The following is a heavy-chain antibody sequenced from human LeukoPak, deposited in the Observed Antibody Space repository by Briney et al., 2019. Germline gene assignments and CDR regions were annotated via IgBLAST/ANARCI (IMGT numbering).Heavy chain of an antibody. CDR1: GYSISSGYY. D-gene: IGHD6-19*01. V-gene: IGHV4-38-2*01. J-gene: IGHJ4*02. CDR2: IYHSGST. CDR3: ARYPDSGSGWPGWDY. Sequence: SETLSLTCAVSGYSISSGYYWGWIRQPPGKGLEWIESIYHSGSTYYNPSLKSRVTMSVDTSKNQSSLKLSSVTAADTAVYYCARYPDSGSGWPGWDYWGQGTLVTVSS.